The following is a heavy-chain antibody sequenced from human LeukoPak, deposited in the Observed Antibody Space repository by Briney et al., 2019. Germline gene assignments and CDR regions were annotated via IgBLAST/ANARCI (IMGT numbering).Heavy chain of an antibody. CDR1: GFTFSSYS. V-gene: IGHV3-21*01. J-gene: IGHJ5*02. D-gene: IGHD2-2*01. CDR2: ISSSSSYI. CDR3: ARVDIVVVPAAPRGGFDP. Sequence: GGSLRPSCAASGFTFSSYSMNWVRQAPGKGLEWVSSISSSSSYIYYADSVKGRFTISRDNAKNSLYLQMNSLRAEDTAVYYCARVDIVVVPAAPRGGFDPWGQGTLVTVSS.